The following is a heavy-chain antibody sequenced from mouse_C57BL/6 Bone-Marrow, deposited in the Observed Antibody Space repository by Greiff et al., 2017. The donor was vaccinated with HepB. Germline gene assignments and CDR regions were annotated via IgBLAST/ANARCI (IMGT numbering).Heavy chain of an antibody. J-gene: IGHJ1*03. V-gene: IGHV1-50*01. CDR1: GYTFTSYW. D-gene: IGHD1-1*01. Sequence: VQLQQPGAELVKPGASVKLSCKASGYTFTSYWMQWVKQRPGQGLEWIGEIDPSDRYTNYNQKFKGKATLTVDTSSSTAYMQLSSLTSEDSAVYYCASVYSGSSLDWYFDVWGTGTTVTVSS. CDR2: IDPSDRYT. CDR3: ASVYSGSSLDWYFDV.